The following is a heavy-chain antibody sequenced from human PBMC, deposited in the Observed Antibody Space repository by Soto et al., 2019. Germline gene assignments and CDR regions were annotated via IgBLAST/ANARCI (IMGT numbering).Heavy chain of an antibody. J-gene: IGHJ4*02. CDR3: TRDRLHKTSSITFDY. V-gene: IGHV1-18*01. Sequence: ASVKVSCKASGYTFTSYAISWVRQAPGQGLEWMGWISTYSGSTDYAPNHQGRVSMTTDTSTTTAYKKMRSLSSNYTAVYFCTRDRLHKTSSITFDYWGQGALVTVSS. D-gene: IGHD6-6*01. CDR2: ISTYSGST. CDR1: GYTFTSYA.